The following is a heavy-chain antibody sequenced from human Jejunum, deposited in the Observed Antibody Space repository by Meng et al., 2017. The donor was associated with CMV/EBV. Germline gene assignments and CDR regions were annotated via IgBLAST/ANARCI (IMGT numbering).Heavy chain of an antibody. CDR1: CGSISDYY. D-gene: IGHD3-10*01. CDR3: ARDMHREVVIQDY. J-gene: IGHJ4*02. CDR2: IYSNGAT. V-gene: IGHV4-4*07. Sequence: VPLKGSGPGLVEPSETLALTCTVSCGSISDYYWSWIRQPAGKGLEWIGRIYSNGATNYNPSLKSRVTMSVDTSKNQFSLKLSSVTAADTAVYFCARDMHREVVIQDYWGQGTLVTVSS.